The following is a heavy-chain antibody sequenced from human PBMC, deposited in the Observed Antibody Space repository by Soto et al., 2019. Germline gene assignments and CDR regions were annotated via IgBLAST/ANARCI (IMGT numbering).Heavy chain of an antibody. V-gene: IGHV1-2*02. CDR2: INPNSGGT. D-gene: IGHD2-15*01. CDR1: GYTFTVYY. Sequence: GASVKVSCKASGYTFTVYYMHCVLQSPLQGLEWMGWINPNSGGTSYAQNFQGRVTMTSDTSTSIVYMEMSSLKSEDTAVYYCARDHNFGFILYAMDVWGQGTTVTVSS. CDR3: ARDHNFGFILYAMDV. J-gene: IGHJ6*02.